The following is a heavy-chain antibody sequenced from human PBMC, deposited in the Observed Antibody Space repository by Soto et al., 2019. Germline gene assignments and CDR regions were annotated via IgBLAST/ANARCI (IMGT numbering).Heavy chain of an antibody. D-gene: IGHD2-15*01. CDR2: IDPSDSYT. Sequence: GESLKISCKGSGYSFTSYWISWVRQMPGKGLEWMGRIDPSDSYTNYSPSFQGHVTISADKSISTAYLQWSSLKASDTAMYYCARLVVGAANANYYYYGMDVWGQGTTVTASS. J-gene: IGHJ6*02. V-gene: IGHV5-10-1*01. CDR3: ARLVVGAANANYYYYGMDV. CDR1: GYSFTSYW.